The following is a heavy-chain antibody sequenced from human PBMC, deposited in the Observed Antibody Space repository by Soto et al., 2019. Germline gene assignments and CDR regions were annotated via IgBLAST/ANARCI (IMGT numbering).Heavy chain of an antibody. CDR1: GGSFSGYY. CDR3: ASPRARRFDY. D-gene: IGHD6-6*01. J-gene: IGHJ4*02. CDR2: INHSGST. Sequence: PSETLSLTCAVYGGSFSGYYWSWIRQPPGKGLEWIGEINHSGSTNYNPSLKSRVTISVDTSKNQFSLKLSSVTAADTAVYYCASPRARRFDYWGQGTLVNVSS. V-gene: IGHV4-34*01.